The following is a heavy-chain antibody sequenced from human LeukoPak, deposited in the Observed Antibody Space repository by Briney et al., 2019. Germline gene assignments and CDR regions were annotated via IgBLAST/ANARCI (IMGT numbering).Heavy chain of an antibody. V-gene: IGHV1-69*06. D-gene: IGHD3-22*01. CDR3: ARGDYYDSSGYVYYFDY. Sequence: SVKVSCKASGGTFSSYAISWVRQAPGQGLEWMGGIIPIFGTANYAQKFQGRVTIAADKSTSTAYMELSSLRSEDTAVYYCARGDYYDSSGYVYYFDYWGQGTLVTVSS. CDR1: GGTFSSYA. CDR2: IIPIFGTA. J-gene: IGHJ4*02.